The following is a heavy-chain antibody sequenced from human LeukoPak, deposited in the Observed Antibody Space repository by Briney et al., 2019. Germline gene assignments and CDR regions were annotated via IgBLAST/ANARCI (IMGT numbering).Heavy chain of an antibody. J-gene: IGHJ4*02. CDR1: GFTFSSYW. D-gene: IGHD3-22*01. V-gene: IGHV3-7*01. Sequence: PGGSLRLSCAASGFTFSSYWMSWVRQAPGKGLEWVANIKQDGSEKYYVDSVKGRFTISRDNAKNSLYLQMNSLRAEDTAVYYCAIMSDSSVQSFDYWGQGTLVTVSS. CDR3: AIMSDSSVQSFDY. CDR2: IKQDGSEK.